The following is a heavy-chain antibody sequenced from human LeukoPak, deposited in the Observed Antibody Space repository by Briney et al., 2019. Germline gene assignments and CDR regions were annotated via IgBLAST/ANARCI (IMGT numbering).Heavy chain of an antibody. Sequence: PSETLSLTCAVYGGPFSPYYWSWIRQPPGKGLEWIGEINHSGSTNYNPSLKSRVTISVDTTKNQFSLRLSSVTAGDTAVYYCARGGFYCGGDCYVDYWGQGTLVTVSS. CDR1: GGPFSPYY. V-gene: IGHV4-34*01. CDR2: INHSGST. CDR3: ARGGFYCGGDCYVDY. J-gene: IGHJ4*02. D-gene: IGHD2-21*02.